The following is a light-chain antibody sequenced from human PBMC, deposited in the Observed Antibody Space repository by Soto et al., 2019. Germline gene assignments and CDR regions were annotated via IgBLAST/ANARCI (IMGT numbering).Light chain of an antibody. CDR2: GAS. Sequence: EIVMTQSPATLSVSPGERATFSCRASQSVSSNLAWYQQKHGQAPRLLIYGASIRETGIPARFSGSGAGTDFTRTISSLEPEDLEVDYCQQRSNWTRTFGQGTKV. J-gene: IGKJ1*01. V-gene: IGKV3-15*01. CDR3: QQRSNWTRT. CDR1: QSVSSN.